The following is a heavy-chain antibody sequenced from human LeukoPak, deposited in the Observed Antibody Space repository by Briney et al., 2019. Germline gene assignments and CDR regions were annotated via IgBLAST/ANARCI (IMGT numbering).Heavy chain of an antibody. CDR2: IIPIFGTA. Sequence: GASVKVSCKASGGTFSSYAISWVRQAPGQGLEWMGGIIPIFGTANYAQKFQGRVTITADESTSTAYMELSSLRSEDTAVYYCARTNYYDSGGYYFDYWGQGTLVTVSS. CDR3: ARTNYYDSGGYYFDY. V-gene: IGHV1-69*13. CDR1: GGTFSSYA. J-gene: IGHJ4*02. D-gene: IGHD3-22*01.